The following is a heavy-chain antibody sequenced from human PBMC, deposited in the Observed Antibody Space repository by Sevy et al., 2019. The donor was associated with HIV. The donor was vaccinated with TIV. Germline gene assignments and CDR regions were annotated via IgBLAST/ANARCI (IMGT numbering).Heavy chain of an antibody. CDR2: ISSSGSTI. CDR1: GFTFSTYE. D-gene: IGHD2-2*01. V-gene: IGHV3-48*03. Sequence: GGSLRLSCAASGFTFSTYEMNWVRQAPGKGLEWVSYISSSGSTIYYADSVKGRFTISRDNAKNSLYLQMNSLRAEDTVGYYCARRYCSSTSCLIDYWGQGTLVTVSS. CDR3: ARRYCSSTSCLIDY. J-gene: IGHJ4*02.